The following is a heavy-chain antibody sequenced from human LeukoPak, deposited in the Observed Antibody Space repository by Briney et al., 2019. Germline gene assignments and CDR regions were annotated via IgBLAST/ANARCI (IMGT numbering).Heavy chain of an antibody. CDR2: IKQDGNEK. Sequence: GGSLRLSCAASGFTFSSYWVGWVRQAPGKGLEWVANIKQDGNEKYYVDSVKGRFTISRDNAKNSLYLQMNSLRAEDTAVYYCARDRCSSTSCFFDYWGQGTLVTVSS. J-gene: IGHJ4*02. CDR1: GFTFSSYW. D-gene: IGHD2-2*01. V-gene: IGHV3-7*01. CDR3: ARDRCSSTSCFFDY.